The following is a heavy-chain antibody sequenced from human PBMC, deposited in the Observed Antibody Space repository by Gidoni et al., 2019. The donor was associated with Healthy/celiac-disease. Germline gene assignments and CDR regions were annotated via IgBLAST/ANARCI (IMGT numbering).Heavy chain of an antibody. CDR2: ISSSGSTI. V-gene: IGHV3-48*03. J-gene: IGHJ5*02. Sequence: EVQLVASGGGLVQPGGSLRLSCAASGFTFSSYEMNWVRQAPGKGLEWVSYISSSGSTIYYADAVKGRFTISRDNAKNSLYLQMNSLRAEDTAVYYCARENDILTGRGFDPWGQGTLVTVSS. CDR1: GFTFSSYE. D-gene: IGHD3-9*01. CDR3: ARENDILTGRGFDP.